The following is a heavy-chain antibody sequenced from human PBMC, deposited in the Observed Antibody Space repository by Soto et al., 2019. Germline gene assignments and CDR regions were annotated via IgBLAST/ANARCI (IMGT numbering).Heavy chain of an antibody. CDR2: IRKKVNSYTT. J-gene: IGHJ4*02. V-gene: IGHV3-72*01. D-gene: IGHD3-3*01. CDR3: VRVASGFYFDH. CDR1: GFTFSDHY. Sequence: HPGGSLRLSCAASGFTFSDHYMDWVRQAPGKGLEWVGRIRKKVNSYTTEYAASVKGRVTISRDDSKNSLFLQMNSLKTEDTAVYYCVRVASGFYFDHWGQGVPVTVSS.